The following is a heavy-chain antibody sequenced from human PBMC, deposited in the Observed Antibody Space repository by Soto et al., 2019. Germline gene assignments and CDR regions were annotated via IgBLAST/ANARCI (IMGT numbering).Heavy chain of an antibody. D-gene: IGHD2-15*01. Sequence: SETLSLTCAVYGGSFSCYYWSWIRQPPGKGLEWIGEINHSGSTNYNPSLKSRVTISVDTSKNQFSLKLSSVTAADTAVYYCARGSYGGYCSGGSCYHRDFDYWGQGTLVTVSS. V-gene: IGHV4-34*01. CDR3: ARGSYGGYCSGGSCYHRDFDY. CDR2: INHSGST. CDR1: GGSFSCYY. J-gene: IGHJ4*02.